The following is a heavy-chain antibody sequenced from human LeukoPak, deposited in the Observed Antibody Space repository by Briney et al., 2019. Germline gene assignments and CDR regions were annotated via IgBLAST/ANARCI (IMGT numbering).Heavy chain of an antibody. J-gene: IGHJ3*01. D-gene: IGHD6-19*01. CDR3: ARTQWLEDAFDF. CDR2: ISTYNGNT. V-gene: IGHV1-18*01. Sequence: GASVKVSCKASDDTFSNYGISWVRQAPGQGLEWMGWISTYNGNTHYAQKFQGRVTMTTDTSPNIAYLELRDLRSDDTAVYYCARTQWLEDAFDFWGPGTVVTVSS. CDR1: DDTFSNYG.